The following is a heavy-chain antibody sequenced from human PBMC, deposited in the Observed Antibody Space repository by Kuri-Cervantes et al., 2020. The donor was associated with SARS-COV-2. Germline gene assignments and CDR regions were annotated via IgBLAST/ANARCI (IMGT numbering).Heavy chain of an antibody. V-gene: IGHV1-46*01. CDR2: INPSGGGT. CDR1: GYALTDYY. J-gene: IGHJ6*02. CDR3: ARDPTTVTTGIGMDV. Sequence: APVKVSCKASGYALTDYYIHWVRQAPGQGLEWMGIINPSGGGTSYAQKFQGRVAVTRDTPTSTVYMELSSLRSEDTAVCYCARDPTTVTTGIGMDVWGQGTTVTVSS. D-gene: IGHD4-17*01.